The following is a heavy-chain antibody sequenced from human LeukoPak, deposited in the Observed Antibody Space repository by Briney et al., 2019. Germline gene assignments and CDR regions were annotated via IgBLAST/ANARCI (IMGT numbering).Heavy chain of an antibody. CDR1: GYTFTGYY. CDR2: INPNSGGT. Sequence: ASGKVSCKASGYTFTGYYMHWVRQAPGQGLEWMGWINPNSGGTNYAQKFQGRVTMTRDTSISTAYMEPSRLRSDDTAVYYCARDNPGYSGYDLGYYYGMDVWGQGTTVTVSS. J-gene: IGHJ6*02. V-gene: IGHV1-2*02. CDR3: ARDNPGYSGYDLGYYYGMDV. D-gene: IGHD5-12*01.